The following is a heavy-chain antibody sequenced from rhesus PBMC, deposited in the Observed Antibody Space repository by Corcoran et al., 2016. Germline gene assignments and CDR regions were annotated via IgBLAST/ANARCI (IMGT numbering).Heavy chain of an antibody. J-gene: IGHJ4*01. CDR3: ARAGSSYFDY. D-gene: IGHD6-19*01. V-gene: IGHV1-200*01. Sequence: QVQLVQSGAEVKKPGASVKLSCKASGYPFTSYSLNWVRQTPGKGLVWMGCMNPSNGKTGYAQKFQVRVTMARDTSTSTAYMELSSLRSEDTAVYYCARAGSSYFDYWGQGVLVTVSS. CDR1: GYPFTSYS. CDR2: MNPSNGKT.